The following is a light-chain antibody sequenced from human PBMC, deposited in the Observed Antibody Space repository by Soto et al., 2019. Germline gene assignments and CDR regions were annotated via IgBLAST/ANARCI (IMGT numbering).Light chain of an antibody. CDR3: QQYGSSPSWT. CDR2: GAS. J-gene: IGKJ1*01. CDR1: QSVSSSY. Sequence: ELVLTQSPGTLSLSPGERATLSCRASQSVSSSYLARYQQKPGQAPRLLIYGASSRATGIPDRFSGSGSGTDFTRTISRLEPEDFAVYYCQQYGSSPSWTFGQGTKVEIK. V-gene: IGKV3-20*01.